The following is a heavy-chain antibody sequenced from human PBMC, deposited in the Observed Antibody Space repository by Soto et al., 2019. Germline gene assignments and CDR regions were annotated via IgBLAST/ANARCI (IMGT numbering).Heavy chain of an antibody. D-gene: IGHD6-6*01. V-gene: IGHV4-30-4*01. J-gene: IGHJ5*02. CDR2: IYHSGST. CDR3: ARERPDGARLDP. CDR1: GGSISSGDYY. Sequence: QVQLQESGPGLVKPSQTLSLTCTVSGGSISSGDYYGSWIRQPPGKGLEWIGYIYHSGSTYYNPSLKSRVTKSVNTSKNQFSLKLSSVTAADTAVYYCARERPDGARLDPWGQGTLVTVSS.